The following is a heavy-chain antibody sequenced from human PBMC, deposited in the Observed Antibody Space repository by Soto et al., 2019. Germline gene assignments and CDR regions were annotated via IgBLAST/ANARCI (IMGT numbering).Heavy chain of an antibody. J-gene: IGHJ4*02. CDR2: FDPEDGET. D-gene: IGHD2-2*01. Sequence: ASVNGSWKVAGYTLTELSMQWVRQAPGKGLEWMGGFDPEDGETIYAQKFQGRVTMTEDTSTDTAYMELSSLRSEDTAVYYCATSLDPDCSSTSCYGRGYYFDFCGQAILLTV. CDR1: GYTLTELS. V-gene: IGHV1-24*01. CDR3: ATSLDPDCSSTSCYGRGYYFDF.